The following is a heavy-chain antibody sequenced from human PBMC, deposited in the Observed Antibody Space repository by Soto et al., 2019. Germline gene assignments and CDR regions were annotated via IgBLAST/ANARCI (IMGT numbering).Heavy chain of an antibody. CDR2: IKQDGSEK. CDR3: ARDWAMGANWFDP. D-gene: IGHD1-26*01. CDR1: GFTFSSYW. Sequence: LRLSCAASGFTFSSYWMSWVRQAPGKGLEWVANIKQDGSEKYYVDSVKGRFTIPRDNAKNSLYLQMNSLRAEDTAVYYCARDWAMGANWFDPWGQGTLVTSPQ. V-gene: IGHV3-7*01. J-gene: IGHJ5*02.